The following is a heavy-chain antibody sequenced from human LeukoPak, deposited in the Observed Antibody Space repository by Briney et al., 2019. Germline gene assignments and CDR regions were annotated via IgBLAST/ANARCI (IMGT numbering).Heavy chain of an antibody. D-gene: IGHD4-17*01. CDR1: GFTFSSYG. CDR3: AKDREASGDYGSCMAV. CDR2: ISYDGSNK. J-gene: IGHJ6*02. Sequence: GRSLRLSCAASGFTFSSYGMHWVRQAPGKGLEWVAVISYDGSNKYYADSVKGRFTISRDNSKNTLYLQMNTLRGEDTAVYYCAKDREASGDYGSCMAVWGQGTTVTASS. V-gene: IGHV3-30*18.